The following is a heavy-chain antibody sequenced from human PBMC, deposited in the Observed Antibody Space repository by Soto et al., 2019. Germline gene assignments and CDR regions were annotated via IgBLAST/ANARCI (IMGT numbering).Heavy chain of an antibody. CDR1: GFPFSNHA. V-gene: IGHV3-23*01. D-gene: IGHD3-10*01. J-gene: IGHJ4*02. CDR2: ISGSSDDT. Sequence: PGGSLRLSCAASGFPFSNHAMNWVRQAPGKGLEWVSGISGSSDDTFYADSVKGRFTISRDNSKSTLFLQMDSLRAEDTALYYCAKDSDTKRGPDYWGQGTLVTVSS. CDR3: AKDSDTKRGPDY.